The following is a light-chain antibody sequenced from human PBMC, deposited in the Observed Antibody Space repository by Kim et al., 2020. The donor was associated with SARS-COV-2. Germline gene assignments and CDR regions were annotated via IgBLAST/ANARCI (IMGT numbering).Light chain of an antibody. Sequence: SPGERATLSCRASQRVSSNLAGYQQKPGQAPRLLIYGASTRATGIPARFSGSGSGTGFTLNISSLQSEDFAVYYCQQYNNWPPLTFGGGTKVDIK. CDR1: QRVSSN. J-gene: IGKJ4*01. CDR2: GAS. V-gene: IGKV3-15*01. CDR3: QQYNNWPPLT.